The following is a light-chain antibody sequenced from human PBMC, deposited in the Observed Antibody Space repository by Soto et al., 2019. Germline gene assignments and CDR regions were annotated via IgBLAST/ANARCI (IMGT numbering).Light chain of an antibody. CDR1: QSVLHSSYNKNY. J-gene: IGKJ4*01. V-gene: IGKV4-1*01. CDR2: WAS. Sequence: DIVMTQSPDSLAVSLGERANINCTSSQSVLHSSYNKNYLAWYQQKPGQPPKLLIYWASTRESGVPDRFSGSGSGTDFTLTISSLQAEDVAVYYCQQYHSPPPTFGGGTKVEIK. CDR3: QQYHSPPPT.